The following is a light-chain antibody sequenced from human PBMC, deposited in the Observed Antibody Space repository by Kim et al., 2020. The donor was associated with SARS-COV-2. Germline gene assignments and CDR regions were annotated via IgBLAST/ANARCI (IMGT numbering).Light chain of an antibody. V-gene: IGKV1-5*03. CDR1: QNIGTY. Sequence: ASVGDRVTISCRASQNIGTYLAWYQHKPGKAPTLLVYQASSLEGGVPSRFSGSGSETEFILTINSLQPDDFATYYCQHDNSYPYTFGQGTKLEI. CDR3: QHDNSYPYT. J-gene: IGKJ2*01. CDR2: QAS.